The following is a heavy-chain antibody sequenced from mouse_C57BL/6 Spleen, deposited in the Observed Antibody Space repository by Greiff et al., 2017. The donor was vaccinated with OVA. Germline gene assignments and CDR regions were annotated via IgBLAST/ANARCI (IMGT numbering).Heavy chain of an antibody. CDR1: GYSITSGYD. V-gene: IGHV3-1*01. Sequence: EVKVEESGPGMVKPSQSLSLTCTVTGYSITSGYDWHWIRHFPGNKLEWMGYISYSGSPNSNPSLKSRISITHDTSKNHFFLKLNSVTTEDTATYYCARANWDDAMDYWGQGTSVTVSS. D-gene: IGHD4-1*01. J-gene: IGHJ4*01. CDR3: ARANWDDAMDY. CDR2: ISYSGSP.